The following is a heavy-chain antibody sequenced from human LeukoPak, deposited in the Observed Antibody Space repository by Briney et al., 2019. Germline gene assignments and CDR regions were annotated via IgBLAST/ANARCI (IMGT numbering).Heavy chain of an antibody. CDR1: GFVVSSNY. V-gene: IGHV3-66*01. CDR2: IYGSSRI. Sequence: PGGSLRLSCAGSGFVVSSNYMSWVRQAAGKGLEWVSVIYGSSRIYYADSVKGRFTISRDNSKNTVYLQMDSLRAEDTAVYYCARDRADGYNYGDYFDNWGQGTLVTVSS. D-gene: IGHD5-18*01. CDR3: ARDRADGYNYGDYFDN. J-gene: IGHJ4*02.